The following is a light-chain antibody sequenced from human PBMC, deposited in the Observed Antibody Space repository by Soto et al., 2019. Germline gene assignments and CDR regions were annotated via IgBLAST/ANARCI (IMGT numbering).Light chain of an antibody. CDR3: QQYNSYSGT. V-gene: IGKV1-5*01. CDR2: DAS. J-gene: IGKJ1*01. CDR1: QSISSW. Sequence: DIQMTQSPSTLSASVGDRVTITCRASQSISSWLAWYQQQPGKAPKLLIYDASSLESAVPSRFSGSGSGTEFTLTISSLQPDEFATYYCQQYNSYSGTFGQGTKVEIK.